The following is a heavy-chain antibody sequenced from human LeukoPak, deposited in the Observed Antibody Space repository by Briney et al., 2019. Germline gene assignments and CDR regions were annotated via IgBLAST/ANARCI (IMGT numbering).Heavy chain of an antibody. CDR3: ARDLEAANTYYLDY. CDR1: GFTVSSSY. J-gene: IGHJ4*02. Sequence: AGGSLRLSCAASGFTVSSSYMSWVRQAPGKGLEWVSIISSAGTTYYADSVKGRFTISRDNSKNTVYLQVNSLRDEDTAVYYCARDLEAANTYYLDYWGQGTMVTVSS. CDR2: ISSAGTT. D-gene: IGHD6-13*01. V-gene: IGHV3-66*01.